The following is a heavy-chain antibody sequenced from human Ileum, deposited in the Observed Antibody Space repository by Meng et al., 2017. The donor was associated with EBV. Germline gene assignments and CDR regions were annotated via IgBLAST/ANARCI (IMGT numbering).Heavy chain of an antibody. D-gene: IGHD3-10*01. Sequence: VPLQESGPGLMKPSQTLSLTCTVSGGSISSGGYYWSWIRQHPGKGLEWIGYIHSSGSTYYNPSLRSRLTISVDTSKNQFSLKLSSVTAADTAVYYCARASYGSGSPLGESWFDPWGQGTLVTVSS. CDR3: ARASYGSGSPLGESWFDP. J-gene: IGHJ5*02. V-gene: IGHV4-31*03. CDR1: GGSISSGGYY. CDR2: IHSSGST.